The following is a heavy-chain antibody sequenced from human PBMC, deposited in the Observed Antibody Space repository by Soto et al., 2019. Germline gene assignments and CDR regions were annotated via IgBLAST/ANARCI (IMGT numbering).Heavy chain of an antibody. Sequence: GGSLRLSCAASGFTFSSYWMHWVRQVPGKGLVRVSRINTDGSSTTYADSVKGRFTISRDNAKNTLYLQMNSLRAEDTAVYYCVKAAARGDYWGQGTLVTVSS. V-gene: IGHV3-74*03. D-gene: IGHD3-10*01. J-gene: IGHJ4*02. CDR1: GFTFSSYW. CDR2: INTDGSST. CDR3: VKAAARGDY.